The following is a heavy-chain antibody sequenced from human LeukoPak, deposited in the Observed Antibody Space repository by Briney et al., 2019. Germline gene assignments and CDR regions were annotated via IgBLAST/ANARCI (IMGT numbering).Heavy chain of an antibody. J-gene: IGHJ3*02. V-gene: IGHV3-74*03. CDR3: ARGKTRGGFDI. D-gene: IGHD3-10*01. CDR1: GFTFSSYW. CDR2: INTDGSDT. Sequence: GGSLRLSCAASGFTFSSYWMHWVRQAPGSGLVWVSRINTDGSDTTYANSVKGRFTISRDNAKNTLYLQMNSLRAEDTAVYYCARGKTRGGFDIWGQGTMVTVSS.